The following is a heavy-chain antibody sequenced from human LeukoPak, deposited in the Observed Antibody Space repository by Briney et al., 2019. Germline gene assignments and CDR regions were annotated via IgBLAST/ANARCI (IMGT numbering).Heavy chain of an antibody. Sequence: PSETLSLTCAVYGGSFSGYYWSWIRQPPGKGLEWIGEINHSGSTNYNPSLNSRVTISVDTSKNQFSLKLSSVTAADTAVYYCARDGGIAAAGNIYYYYGMDVWGQGTTVTVSS. D-gene: IGHD6-13*01. J-gene: IGHJ6*02. V-gene: IGHV4-34*01. CDR1: GGSFSGYY. CDR2: INHSGST. CDR3: ARDGGIAAAGNIYYYYGMDV.